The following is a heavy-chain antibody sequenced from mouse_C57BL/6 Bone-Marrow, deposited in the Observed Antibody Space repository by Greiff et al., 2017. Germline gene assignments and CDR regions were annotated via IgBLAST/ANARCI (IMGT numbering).Heavy chain of an antibody. Sequence: VQLVESGAELARPGASVKLSCKASGYTFTSYGISWVKQRTGKGLAWIGEIYPRSGNTYYNEKFKGKATLTADKSSSSAYMDLRSLTSEASAVYFCAREGLGRYYFDYWGQGTTLTVSS. D-gene: IGHD4-1*01. V-gene: IGHV1-81*01. CDR3: AREGLGRYYFDY. J-gene: IGHJ2*01. CDR1: GYTFTSYG. CDR2: IYPRSGNT.